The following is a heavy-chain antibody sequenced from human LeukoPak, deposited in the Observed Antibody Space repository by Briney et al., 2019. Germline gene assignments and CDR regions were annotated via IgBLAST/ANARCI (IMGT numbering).Heavy chain of an antibody. V-gene: IGHV5-51*01. CDR1: GYSFSNYW. CDR3: ARPSNSGYDF. J-gene: IGHJ4*02. CDR2: IYPSDSDT. D-gene: IGHD5-12*01. Sequence: GESLKISCKASGYSFSNYWIGWVRQMPGKGLEWMGIIYPSDSDTRYSPSFQGQVTISADKSISTAYLQWSSLKASDTAMYDCARPSNSGYDFWGQGALVTVSS.